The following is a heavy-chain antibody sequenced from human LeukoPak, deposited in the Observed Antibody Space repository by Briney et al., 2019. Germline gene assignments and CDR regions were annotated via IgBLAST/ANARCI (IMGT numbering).Heavy chain of an antibody. CDR1: GGSFSGYY. CDR2: INHRGST. J-gene: IGHJ6*03. D-gene: IGHD3-10*01. V-gene: IGHV4-34*01. CDR3: ARGPELLWFGELRYYYYMDV. Sequence: SETLSLTCAVYGGSFSGYYWSWIRQAPGKGLEWIGEINHRGSTNYNPSLKSRVTISVDTSKNQFSLKLSSVTAADTAVYYCARGPELLWFGELRYYYYMDVWGKGTTVTVSS.